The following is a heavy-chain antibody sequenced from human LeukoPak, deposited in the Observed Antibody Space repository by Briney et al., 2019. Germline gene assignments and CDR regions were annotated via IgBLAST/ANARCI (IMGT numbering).Heavy chain of an antibody. CDR3: ARDRGYSSSYYFDY. V-gene: IGHV3-7*01. D-gene: IGHD6-6*01. Sequence: GGSLRLSCAASGFTFSSYWMSWVRQAPGKGLEWVANIKQDGSEKYYVGSVKGRFTISRDNAKNSLYLQMNSLRAEDTAVYYCARDRGYSSSYYFDYWGQGALVTVSS. J-gene: IGHJ4*02. CDR1: GFTFSSYW. CDR2: IKQDGSEK.